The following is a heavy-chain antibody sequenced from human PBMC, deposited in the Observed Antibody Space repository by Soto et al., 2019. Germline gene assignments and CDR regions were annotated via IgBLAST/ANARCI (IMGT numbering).Heavy chain of an antibody. CDR1: GFTFNFFA. CDR3: AKDRYLDHDSRGYLFDN. J-gene: IGHJ4*02. CDR2: ISRYGDFT. V-gene: IGHV3-23*01. Sequence: EVQLLESGGDLIQPGGSRRLSCEASGFTFNFFARTGVRQVPGKGLEWVSAISRYGDFTYYADSVEGRFTISRDNSKNTLYLQMNSLRAEDTAVYYCAKDRYLDHDSRGYLFDNWGQGTLVTVSS. D-gene: IGHD3-22*01.